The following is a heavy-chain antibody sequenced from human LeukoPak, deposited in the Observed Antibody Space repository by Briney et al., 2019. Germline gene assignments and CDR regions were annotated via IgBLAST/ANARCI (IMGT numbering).Heavy chain of an antibody. V-gene: IGHV3-66*01. J-gene: IGHJ5*02. CDR3: ARETGES. CDR2: IYSGGST. CDR1: GFTVSSTY. D-gene: IGHD1-26*01. Sequence: PGGSLRLSCAASGFTVSSTYMIWVRQAPGKGLEWVSTIYSGGSTYYADSVKGRFTISRDSSTNTLYLQMNSLRVEDSAVCYCARETGESWGQGILVTVSS.